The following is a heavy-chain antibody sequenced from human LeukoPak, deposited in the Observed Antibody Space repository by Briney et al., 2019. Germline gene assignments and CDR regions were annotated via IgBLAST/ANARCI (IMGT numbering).Heavy chain of an antibody. J-gene: IGHJ6*03. D-gene: IGHD6-13*01. CDR1: GGSISSSSYY. CDR2: IYYSGST. CDR3: ARDLNARQQEFPYYYYYMDV. Sequence: SETLSLTCTVSGGSISSSSYYWGWIRQPPGKGLEWIGSIYYSGSTNYNPSLKSRVTISVDRSKNQFSLKLSSVTAADTAVYYCARDLNARQQEFPYYYYYMDVWGKGTTVTVSS. V-gene: IGHV4-39*07.